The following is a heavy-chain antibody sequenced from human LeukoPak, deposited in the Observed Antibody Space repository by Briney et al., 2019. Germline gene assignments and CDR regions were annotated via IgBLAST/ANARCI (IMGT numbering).Heavy chain of an antibody. J-gene: IGHJ4*02. Sequence: ASVKVSCKASGYTFTSYGISWVRQAPGQGLKWMGWISAYNGNTNYAQKLQGRVTMTTDTSTSTAYMELRSLRSDDTAVYYCARGSSSWYLDRFDYWGQGTLVTVSS. CDR1: GYTFTSYG. CDR2: ISAYNGNT. D-gene: IGHD6-13*01. CDR3: ARGSSSWYLDRFDY. V-gene: IGHV1-18*01.